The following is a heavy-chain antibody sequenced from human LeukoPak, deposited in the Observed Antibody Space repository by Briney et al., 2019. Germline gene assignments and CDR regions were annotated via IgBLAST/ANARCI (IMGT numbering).Heavy chain of an antibody. Sequence: GGSLRLSCVGSGFTFRSHAMRWVRQAPGKGLEWVANIKQDGSEKYYVDSVKGRFTISRDNAKNSLYLQMNSLRAEDTAVYYCARARSGRYFDYWGQGTLVTVSS. CDR2: IKQDGSEK. CDR1: GFTFRSHA. D-gene: IGHD1-26*01. J-gene: IGHJ4*02. CDR3: ARARSGRYFDY. V-gene: IGHV3-7*03.